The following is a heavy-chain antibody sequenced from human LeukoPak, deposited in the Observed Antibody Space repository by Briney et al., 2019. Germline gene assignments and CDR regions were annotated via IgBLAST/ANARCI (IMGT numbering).Heavy chain of an antibody. J-gene: IGHJ5*02. D-gene: IGHD3-3*01. CDR2: INHSGST. CDR1: GGSFSGYY. Sequence: SETLSLTCAVYGGSFSGYYWSWIRQPPGKGLEWIGEINHSGSTNDNPSLKSRATISVDTSKNQFSLKLSSVSAADTAVYYCARGSITIFGVVFDPWGQGTLVTVSS. V-gene: IGHV4-34*04. CDR3: ARGSITIFGVVFDP.